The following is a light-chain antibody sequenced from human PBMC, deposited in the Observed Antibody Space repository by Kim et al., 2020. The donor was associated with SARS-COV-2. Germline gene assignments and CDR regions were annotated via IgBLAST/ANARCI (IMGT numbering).Light chain of an antibody. J-gene: IGKJ1*01. V-gene: IGKV1-27*01. CDR3: QKYDRAPRT. CDR2: AAS. CDR1: QGISNY. Sequence: DIQMTQSPSSLSASVGDRVTITCRASQGISNYLAWYQQKPGKVPKLLVYAASALQSGVSSRFSGSGSGTDFTLTISSLQPEDDATYYCQKYDRAPRTFGQGTKVDIK.